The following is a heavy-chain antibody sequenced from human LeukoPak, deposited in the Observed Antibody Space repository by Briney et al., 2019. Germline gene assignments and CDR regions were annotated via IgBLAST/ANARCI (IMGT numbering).Heavy chain of an antibody. CDR2: IVVGSGNT. J-gene: IGHJ4*02. CDR1: GFSFTSSA. D-gene: IGHD6-13*01. CDR3: AADPGYSSSWQRDY. V-gene: IGHV1-58*01. Sequence: SVKVSCKASGFSFTSSAVQWVRQARGQRLEWIGWIVVGSGNTNYAQKFQERVTITRDMSTSTAYMELSSLRSEDTAVYYCAADPGYSSSWQRDYWGQGTLVTVSS.